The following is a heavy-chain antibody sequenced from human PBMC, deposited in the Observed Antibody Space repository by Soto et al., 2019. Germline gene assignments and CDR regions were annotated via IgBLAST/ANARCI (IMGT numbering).Heavy chain of an antibody. Sequence: ASVKVSCKASGYTFTSYGISWVRQAPGQGLEWMGWISAYNGNTNYAQKLQGRVTMTTDTSTSTAYMELRSLRSDDTAVYYCARDRRRSPLPGGYYYYYGMDVWGQGTTVTVSS. CDR2: ISAYNGNT. V-gene: IGHV1-18*01. CDR3: ARDRRRSPLPGGYYYYYGMDV. D-gene: IGHD3-16*01. CDR1: GYTFTSYG. J-gene: IGHJ6*02.